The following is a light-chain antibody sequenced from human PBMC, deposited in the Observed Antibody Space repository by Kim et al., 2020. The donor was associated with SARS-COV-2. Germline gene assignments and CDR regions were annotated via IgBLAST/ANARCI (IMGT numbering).Light chain of an antibody. CDR2: GAS. V-gene: IGKV3-20*01. J-gene: IGKJ1*01. CDR1: QSITNNI. CDR3: QNYASAPQT. Sequence: EIVLTQSPDTLSLSPGERATLSCRATQSITNNILAWYQQKPGQAPRLLIFGASRRATGIQDRFSGSGSGTDFTLTISRLETEDFALYCCQNYASAPQTFGQGTTMDIK.